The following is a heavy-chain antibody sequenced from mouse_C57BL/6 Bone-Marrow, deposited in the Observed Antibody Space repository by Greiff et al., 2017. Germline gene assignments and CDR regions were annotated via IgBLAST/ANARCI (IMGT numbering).Heavy chain of an antibody. CDR1: GYSFTGYY. V-gene: IGHV1-31*01. Sequence: LVESGPELVKPGASVKISCKASGYSFTGYYMHWVKQSHGNILDWIGYIYPYNGVSSYNQEFKGKATLTVDKSSSTAYMELRSLTSEDSAVYYCARSRGYYGSRGDFDYWGQGTTLTVSS. D-gene: IGHD1-1*01. CDR3: ARSRGYYGSRGDFDY. J-gene: IGHJ2*01. CDR2: IYPYNGVS.